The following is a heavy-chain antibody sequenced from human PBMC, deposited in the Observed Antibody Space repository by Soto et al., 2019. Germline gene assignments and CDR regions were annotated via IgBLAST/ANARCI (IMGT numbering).Heavy chain of an antibody. Sequence: SSETLSITCTVSGGSISSYYWSWIRQPPGKGLEWIGYIYYSGSTNYNPSLKSRVTISVDTSKNQFSLKLSSVTAADTAVYYCASYGDYVEYWGQGTRVTVSS. CDR3: ASYGDYVEY. CDR2: IYYSGST. J-gene: IGHJ4*02. D-gene: IGHD4-17*01. CDR1: GGSISSYY. V-gene: IGHV4-59*01.